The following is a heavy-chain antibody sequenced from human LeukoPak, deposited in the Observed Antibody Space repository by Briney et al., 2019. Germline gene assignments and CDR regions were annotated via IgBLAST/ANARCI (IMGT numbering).Heavy chain of an antibody. V-gene: IGHV3-23*01. CDR1: GFTFSIYD. Sequence: GGSLRLSCAASGFTFSIYDMNWVRQAPGKGLEWVSAISGGGGSTYYADSVKGRFTISRDNSKNTLYLQMNSLRAEDTAVYYCAKRWDNILSGFDYWGQGTLVTVSS. J-gene: IGHJ4*02. D-gene: IGHD3-9*01. CDR2: ISGGGGST. CDR3: AKRWDNILSGFDY.